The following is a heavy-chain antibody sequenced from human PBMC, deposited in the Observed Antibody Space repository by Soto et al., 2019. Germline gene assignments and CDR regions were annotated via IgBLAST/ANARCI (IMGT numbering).Heavy chain of an antibody. D-gene: IGHD2-21*01. V-gene: IGHV1-69*11. CDR1: GGTFRNYA. CDR3: ARVEAGAYFQVYYGMDV. J-gene: IGHJ6*02. CDR2: IIPTLGTA. Sequence: QVQLVQSGAEVKKPGSSVKVSCKASGGTFRNYAISWVRQAPGQGLEYMGGIIPTLGTANYAQKFQGRVTVTADDSTTTVYMDLSGLGSEDTAVYFCARVEAGAYFQVYYGMDVWGQGTTVTVSS.